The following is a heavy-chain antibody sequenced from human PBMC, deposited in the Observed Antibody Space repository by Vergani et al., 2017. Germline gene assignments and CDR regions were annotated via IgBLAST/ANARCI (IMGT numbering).Heavy chain of an antibody. V-gene: IGHV3-48*03. CDR2: ISSSGSTI. J-gene: IGHJ4*02. CDR3: ARDPMSDFWSGYYGFCDY. Sequence: EVQLVESGGGLVQPGGSLRLSCAASGFTFSSYEMNWVRQAPGKGLEWVSYISSSGSTIYYADSVKGRFTISRDNAKNSLYLQMNSLRAEDTAVYYCARDPMSDFWSGYYGFCDYWGQGTLVTVSS. D-gene: IGHD3-3*01. CDR1: GFTFSSYE.